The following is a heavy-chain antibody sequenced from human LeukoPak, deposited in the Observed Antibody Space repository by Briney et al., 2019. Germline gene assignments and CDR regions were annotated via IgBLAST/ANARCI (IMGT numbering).Heavy chain of an antibody. CDR1: GFTFSSYA. CDR2: LSGSGDTT. Sequence: PGGSLRLSCAASGFTFSSYAMSWVRQAPGKGLEWVSALSGSGDTTYYADSVKGRFTISRDNSKNTLSLQVNSLRADDTAVYYCAKGGQWLAPFYFHYWGQGTLVTVSS. V-gene: IGHV3-23*01. J-gene: IGHJ4*02. D-gene: IGHD6-19*01. CDR3: AKGGQWLAPFYFHY.